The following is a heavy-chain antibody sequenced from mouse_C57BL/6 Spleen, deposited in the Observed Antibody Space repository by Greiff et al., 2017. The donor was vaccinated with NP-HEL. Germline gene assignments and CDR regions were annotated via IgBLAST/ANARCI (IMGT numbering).Heavy chain of an antibody. J-gene: IGHJ2*01. V-gene: IGHV5-16*01. CDR2: INYDGSST. CDR1: GFTFSDYY. Sequence: EVNVVESEGGLVQPGSSMKLSCTASGFTFSDYYMAWVRQVPEKGLEWVANINYDGSSTYYLDSLKSRFIISRDNAKNILYLQMSSLKSEDTATYYCARDGPYYYGSSLGYFDYWGQGTTLTVSS. CDR3: ARDGPYYYGSSLGYFDY. D-gene: IGHD1-1*01.